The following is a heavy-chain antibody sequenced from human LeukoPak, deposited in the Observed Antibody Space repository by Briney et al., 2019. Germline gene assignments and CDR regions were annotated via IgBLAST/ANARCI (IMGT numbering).Heavy chain of an antibody. Sequence: GRSLRLSCAASGFTFSSYGMHWVRQAPGKGLEWVAVIWYDGSNKYYADSVKGRFTISRDNSKNTLYLQMNSLRAEDTPVYYCARDRGRGSEDLTLDYWGQGTLVTASS. V-gene: IGHV3-33*01. D-gene: IGHD3-10*01. CDR2: IWYDGSNK. CDR1: GFTFSSYG. CDR3: ARDRGRGSEDLTLDY. J-gene: IGHJ4*02.